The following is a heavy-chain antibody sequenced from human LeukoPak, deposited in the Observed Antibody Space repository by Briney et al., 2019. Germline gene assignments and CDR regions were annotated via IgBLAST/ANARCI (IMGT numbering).Heavy chain of an antibody. CDR2: IKSKTDGGTT. V-gene: IGHV3-15*01. CDR3: TTAPWVGATWDY. D-gene: IGHD1-26*01. Sequence: GGSLRLSCAASGFTFSNARMSWVRQAPGKGLEWVGRIKSKTDGGTTDYAAPVKGRFTVSRDDSKNTLYLQMNSLKTEDTAVYYCTTAPWVGATWDYWGQGTLVTVSS. CDR1: GFTFSNAR. J-gene: IGHJ4*02.